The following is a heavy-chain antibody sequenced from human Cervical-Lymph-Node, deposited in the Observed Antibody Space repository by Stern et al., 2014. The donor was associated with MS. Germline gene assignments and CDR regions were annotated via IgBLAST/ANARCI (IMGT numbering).Heavy chain of an antibody. V-gene: IGHV5-51*01. CDR3: ARQRYFDY. Sequence: EVQLLESGPEVKRPGESLKISCQASGYTFTSYWIGWVRQMPGKGLEWIAILFPGGPDIRYSPSFQGQVPISADKSSSTAYLQWNNRKASDTAIYYCARQRYFDYWGQGTLVTVSS. CDR1: GYTFTSYW. J-gene: IGHJ4*02. CDR2: LFPGGPDI.